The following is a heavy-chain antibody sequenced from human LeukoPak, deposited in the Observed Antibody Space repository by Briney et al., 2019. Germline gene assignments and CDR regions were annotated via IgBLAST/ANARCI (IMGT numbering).Heavy chain of an antibody. CDR3: ARGLRIAVAANQY. V-gene: IGHV3-11*01. CDR2: ISNNGRTV. CDR1: GFSFSDHA. D-gene: IGHD6-19*01. J-gene: IGHJ4*02. Sequence: AGGSLRLSCAASGFSFSDHAMSWVRQAPGKGLEYVSYISNNGRTVYYADSVKGRFTVSRDNANNSLFLHMDSLRADDTALYYCARGLRIAVAANQYWGQGTPVTVSS.